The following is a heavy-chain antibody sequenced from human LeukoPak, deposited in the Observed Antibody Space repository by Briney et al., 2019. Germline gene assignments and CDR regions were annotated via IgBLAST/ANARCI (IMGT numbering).Heavy chain of an antibody. D-gene: IGHD3-10*01. J-gene: IGHJ4*02. CDR1: GYTFTGYY. Sequence: ASVKVSCKASGYTFTGYYMHWVRQAPGQGLEWMGRINPNSGGTNYAQKFQGRVTMTRDTSISTAYMELSRLRSDDTAVYYCVRDPNYGSGSYYKSLDYWGQGTLVTVSS. V-gene: IGHV1-2*06. CDR3: VRDPNYGSGSYYKSLDY. CDR2: INPNSGGT.